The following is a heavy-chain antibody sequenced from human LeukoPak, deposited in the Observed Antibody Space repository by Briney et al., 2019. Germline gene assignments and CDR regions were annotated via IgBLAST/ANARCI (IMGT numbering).Heavy chain of an antibody. J-gene: IGHJ3*02. Sequence: GGSLRLSCAASGFTFSSYSMNWVRQAPGKGLEWVSSISSSSSYIYYADSVKGRFTISRGNAKNSLYLQMNSLRAEDTALYYCAKDINDILTGSISGAFDIWGQGTMVTVSS. CDR2: ISSSSSYI. D-gene: IGHD3-9*01. CDR1: GFTFSSYS. V-gene: IGHV3-21*04. CDR3: AKDINDILTGSISGAFDI.